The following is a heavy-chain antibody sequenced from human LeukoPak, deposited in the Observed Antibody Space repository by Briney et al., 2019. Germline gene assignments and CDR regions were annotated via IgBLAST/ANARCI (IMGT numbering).Heavy chain of an antibody. Sequence: GESLKISCQGSEYTFTSSWIGWVRQMPGKGLEWMGSVFPGDSDTRYLPSFEGQVTISADKAINTAYLQWSSLKASDTAMYYCARQSISGSSLSYFDYWGQGTLANVSS. V-gene: IGHV5-51*01. CDR1: EYTFTSSW. CDR2: VFPGDSDT. CDR3: ARQSISGSSLSYFDY. J-gene: IGHJ4*02. D-gene: IGHD3-22*01.